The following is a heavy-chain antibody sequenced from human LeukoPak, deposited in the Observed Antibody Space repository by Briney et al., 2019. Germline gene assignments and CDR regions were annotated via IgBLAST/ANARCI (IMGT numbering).Heavy chain of an antibody. CDR1: GFTFSRYA. V-gene: IGHV3-21*05. J-gene: IGHJ4*02. CDR2: INTDSSDI. D-gene: IGHD2-2*01. CDR3: ARDTFQPGLIDS. Sequence: GGSLRLSCAASGFTFSRYAMNWVRQAPGKGLEWVSYINTDSSDIHYADSVKGRFTISRDNARNTLYLQLSSLRAEDSGVYYCARDTFQPGLIDSWGQGALVTVSS.